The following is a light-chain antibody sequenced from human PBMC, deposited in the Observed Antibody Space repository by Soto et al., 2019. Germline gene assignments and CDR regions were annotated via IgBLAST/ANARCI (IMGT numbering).Light chain of an antibody. CDR1: QGIASW. Sequence: DIQMTQSPSSVSASVRDRVTITCRASQGIASWLAWYQQKPGKAPKLLIYAASNLQGGVPSRFSGSGSGTDFTLTINSLQPEDFATYYCQQDISFPFTFGPGTKVDVK. J-gene: IGKJ3*01. CDR2: AAS. V-gene: IGKV1-12*01. CDR3: QQDISFPFT.